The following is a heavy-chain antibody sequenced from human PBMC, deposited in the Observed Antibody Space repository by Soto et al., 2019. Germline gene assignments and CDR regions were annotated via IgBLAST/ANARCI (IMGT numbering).Heavy chain of an antibody. CDR3: ARIIGYCRNNDCSWTFDI. J-gene: IGHJ3*02. V-gene: IGHV5-51*01. CDR1: GYIFISYW. Sequence: GESLKISCNTSGYIFISYWVAWVRQKPGKGLEWMGTFYPGDSTSTYSPSFQGQVTISVDKSISTAYLHLSSLKASDTAMYYCARIIGYCRNNDCSWTFDIWGQGTTVTVSS. CDR2: FYPGDSTS. D-gene: IGHD2-2*03.